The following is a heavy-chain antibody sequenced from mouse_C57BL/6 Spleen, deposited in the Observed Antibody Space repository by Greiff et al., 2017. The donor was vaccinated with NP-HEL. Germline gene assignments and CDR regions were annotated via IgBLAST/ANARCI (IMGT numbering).Heavy chain of an antibody. J-gene: IGHJ3*01. CDR1: GFTFSSYA. D-gene: IGHD2-1*01. CDR3: TRGDLLWPWFAY. Sequence: EVQLVESGEGLVKPGGSLKLSCAASGFTFSSYAMSWVRQTPETRLEWVAYISSGGDYIYYADTVKGRFTISSGNARYTLYLQMRSLKTEDTAMYYCTRGDLLWPWFAYWGQGTLVTVSA. V-gene: IGHV5-9-1*02. CDR2: ISSGGDYI.